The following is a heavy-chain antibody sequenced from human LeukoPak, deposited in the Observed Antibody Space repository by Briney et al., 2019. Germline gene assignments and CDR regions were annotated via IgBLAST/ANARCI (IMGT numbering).Heavy chain of an antibody. D-gene: IGHD1-26*01. CDR3: AKDLEVGGNADPHYSDY. J-gene: IGHJ4*02. Sequence: PGGSLRLSCAASGFTFRSYGMHWVRQAPGKGLEWVTFIRYDGSNKYYADSVKGRFTTSRDNSKNTMYLQMDSLRAEDTAVYYCAKDLEVGGNADPHYSDYWGQGTLVTVSS. CDR2: IRYDGSNK. V-gene: IGHV3-30*02. CDR1: GFTFRSYG.